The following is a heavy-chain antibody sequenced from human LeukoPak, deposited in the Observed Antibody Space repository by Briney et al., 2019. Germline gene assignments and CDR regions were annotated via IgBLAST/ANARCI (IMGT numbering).Heavy chain of an antibody. Sequence: ASVKVSCKASGYTFTSYGISWVRQAPGQGLEWMGWISAYNGNTNYAQKLQGRVTITTDTSTSTAYMELRSLRSDDTAVYYCARIGRDGYNFHQSTWGQGTLVTVSS. V-gene: IGHV1-18*01. D-gene: IGHD5-24*01. CDR2: ISAYNGNT. CDR1: GYTFTSYG. J-gene: IGHJ5*02. CDR3: ARIGRDGYNFHQST.